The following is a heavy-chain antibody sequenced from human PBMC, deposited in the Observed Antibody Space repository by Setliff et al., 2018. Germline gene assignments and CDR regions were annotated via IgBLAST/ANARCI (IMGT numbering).Heavy chain of an antibody. CDR1: PYSFSGYY. V-gene: IGHV1-2*02. Sequence: ASVKVSCKTSPYSFSGYYIHWVRQAPGQGLEWMGWINTNSGDTRYAQKFQGRVTMTRDTSISTAYMELSRLRSDDTAVYYCARTKGFVDGYLDPCGQGTLVTVSS. D-gene: IGHD3-10*01. CDR2: INTNSGDT. J-gene: IGHJ5*02. CDR3: ARTKGFVDGYLDP.